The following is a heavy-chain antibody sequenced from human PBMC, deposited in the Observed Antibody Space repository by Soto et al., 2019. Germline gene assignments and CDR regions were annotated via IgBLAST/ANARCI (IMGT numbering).Heavy chain of an antibody. V-gene: IGHV4-34*01. Sequence: PSETLSLTCAVYGGSFSGYYWGWIRQPPGKGLEWIGEINHSGSTNYNPSLKSRVTISVDTSKNQFSLKLSSVTAADTAVYYCARGTSSTPGYFDYWGQGTLVTVSS. CDR3: ARGTSSTPGYFDY. D-gene: IGHD6-6*01. J-gene: IGHJ4*02. CDR2: INHSGST. CDR1: GGSFSGYY.